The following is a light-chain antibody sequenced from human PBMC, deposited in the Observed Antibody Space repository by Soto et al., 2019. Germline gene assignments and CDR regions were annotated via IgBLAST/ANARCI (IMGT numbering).Light chain of an antibody. CDR2: GAS. J-gene: IGKJ5*01. V-gene: IGKV3-20*01. CDR3: QQYGSSPPYG. Sequence: EIVLTQSPGTLSLSPGERVTLSCRASQSVSSSYLAWYQQKPGQAPRLLIYGASSRATGIPDRFSGRGSGTDFTLTISRLEPEDFAVYYCQQYGSSPPYGFGQGTRLEIK. CDR1: QSVSSSY.